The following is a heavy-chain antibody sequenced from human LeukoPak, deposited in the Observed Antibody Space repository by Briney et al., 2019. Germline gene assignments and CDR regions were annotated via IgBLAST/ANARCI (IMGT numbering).Heavy chain of an antibody. CDR2: ISGDGGSK. CDR1: GFTFDDYA. CDR3: AKGPLPIVVVVAAASDAFDI. J-gene: IGHJ3*02. D-gene: IGHD2-15*01. V-gene: IGHV3-43*02. Sequence: AGGSLRLSCAASGFTFDDYAMRWVRQAPGKGVEWVSHISGDGGSKYYADYVKGRFTISREKSKNSLYLQMNSLRTEDTAFYYCAKGPLPIVVVVAAASDAFDIWGQGTMVTVSS.